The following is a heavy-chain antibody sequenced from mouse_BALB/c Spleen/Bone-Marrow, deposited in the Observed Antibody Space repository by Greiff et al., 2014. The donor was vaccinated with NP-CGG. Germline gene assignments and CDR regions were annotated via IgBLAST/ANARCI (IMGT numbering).Heavy chain of an antibody. Sequence: VQLQQSGAELAKPGASVKMSCKASGYTLTSYWMHWVKQRPGQGLEWIGYINPNTGYTEYNQKFKDKATLTADKSSSTAYMQLSSLTSEDSAVYYCARGGYYGSAMDYWGQGTSVTVSS. D-gene: IGHD1-1*01. V-gene: IGHV1-7*01. CDR2: INPNTGYT. CDR3: ARGGYYGSAMDY. J-gene: IGHJ4*01. CDR1: GYTLTSYW.